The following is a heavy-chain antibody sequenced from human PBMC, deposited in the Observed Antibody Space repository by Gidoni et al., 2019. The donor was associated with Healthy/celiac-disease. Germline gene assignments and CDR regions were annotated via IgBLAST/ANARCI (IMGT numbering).Heavy chain of an antibody. CDR1: GFTVSSNY. CDR2: IYSGGST. J-gene: IGHJ1*01. V-gene: IGHV3-53*02. D-gene: IGHD6-13*01. Sequence: VQLVETGGGLIQPGGSLRLSCAASGFTVSSNYMSWVRQAPGKGLEWVSVIYSGGSTYYADSVKGRFTISRDNSKNTLYLQMNSLRAEDTAVYYCASPGQLVREGYFQHWGQGTLVTVSS. CDR3: ASPGQLVREGYFQH.